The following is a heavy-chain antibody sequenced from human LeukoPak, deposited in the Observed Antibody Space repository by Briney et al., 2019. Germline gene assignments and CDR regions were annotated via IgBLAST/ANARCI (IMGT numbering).Heavy chain of an antibody. Sequence: GGSLRLSCAASGFTFSSYSMNWVRQAPGKGLEWVSSISSSSSYIYYADSVKGRFTISRDNAKNSLYLQMNSLRAEDTAVYYCARDPSTIAVTGTYVYWGQGTLVTVSS. D-gene: IGHD6-19*01. CDR1: GFTFSSYS. CDR2: ISSSSSYI. CDR3: ARDPSTIAVTGTYVY. J-gene: IGHJ4*02. V-gene: IGHV3-21*01.